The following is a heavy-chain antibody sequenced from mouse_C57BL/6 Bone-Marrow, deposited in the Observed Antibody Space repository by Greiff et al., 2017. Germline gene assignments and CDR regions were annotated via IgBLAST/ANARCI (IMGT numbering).Heavy chain of an antibody. CDR2: IYPGSGST. D-gene: IGHD2-3*01. CDR1: GYTFTSYW. Sequence: QVQLQQPGAELVKPGASVTMSCKASGYTFTSYWITWVKQRPGQGLEWIGDIYPGSGSTNYNEKFKSKATLTVDTSSSTAYMQLSSLISEDAAVYYCARGIYDDYYGYWGQGTTLTVSS. V-gene: IGHV1-55*01. J-gene: IGHJ2*01. CDR3: ARGIYDDYYGY.